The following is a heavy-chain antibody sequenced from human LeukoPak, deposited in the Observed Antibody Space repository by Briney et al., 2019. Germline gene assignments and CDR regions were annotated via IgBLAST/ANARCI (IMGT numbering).Heavy chain of an antibody. CDR2: ISRNDGIT. Sequence: PGGSLRLSCAASGFTFIIYAMSWVRQAPGKGLELVSAISRNDGITYYADSVKGRFTTSRDNSKITSYLQMNSLRVEDTAVYYCAKEPGEGGSAFDSWGQGTLVTVYS. J-gene: IGHJ4*02. CDR1: GFTFIIYA. D-gene: IGHD3-16*01. V-gene: IGHV3-23*01. CDR3: AKEPGEGGSAFDS.